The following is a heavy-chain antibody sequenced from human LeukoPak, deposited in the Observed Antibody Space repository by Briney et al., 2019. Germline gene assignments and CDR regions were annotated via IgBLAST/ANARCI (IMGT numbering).Heavy chain of an antibody. V-gene: IGHV3-21*01. CDR3: ARVGELAPIDY. CDR2: ISTSSTYI. J-gene: IGHJ4*02. Sequence: PGGSLRLSCAASGFTFSTYSMNWVRQAPGKGLEWVSSISTSSTYIYYADSVKGRFTISRDNAKNSLYLQMNSLRAEDTAVYYCARVGELAPIDYWGQGILVTVSS. CDR1: GFTFSTYS. D-gene: IGHD6-13*01.